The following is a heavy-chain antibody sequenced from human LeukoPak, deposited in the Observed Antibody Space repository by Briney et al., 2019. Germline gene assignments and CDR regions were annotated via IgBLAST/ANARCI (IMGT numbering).Heavy chain of an antibody. Sequence: GGSLTLSCAASGFTFSSYEMNWVRQAPGKGLEWVSYISSSGSNIYYTDSVKGRFTISRDNAKNTLYLQMNSLRAEDTAVYYCARDNTPTQQLVLDYWGERTLVTVSS. V-gene: IGHV3-48*03. D-gene: IGHD6-13*01. CDR1: GFTFSSYE. CDR2: ISSSGSNI. J-gene: IGHJ4*02. CDR3: ARDNTPTQQLVLDY.